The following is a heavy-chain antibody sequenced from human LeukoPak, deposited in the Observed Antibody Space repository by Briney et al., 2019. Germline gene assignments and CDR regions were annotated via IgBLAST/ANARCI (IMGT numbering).Heavy chain of an antibody. D-gene: IGHD4-23*01. CDR1: GGSFSGYY. CDR3: ASARWDY. CDR2: VYHSGST. Sequence: SETLSLTCAVYGGSFSGYYWSWVRQPPGKGLEWIGEVYHSGSTNYNPSLKSRVTVSVDKSTNQFSLMLTSLTAADTAVYYCASARWDYWGQGILVTVSS. J-gene: IGHJ4*02. V-gene: IGHV4-34*01.